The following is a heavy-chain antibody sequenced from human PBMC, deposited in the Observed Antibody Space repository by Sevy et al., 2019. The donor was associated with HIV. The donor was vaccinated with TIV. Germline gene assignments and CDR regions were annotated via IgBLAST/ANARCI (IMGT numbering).Heavy chain of an antibody. Sequence: SETLSLTCTVSGDSISGYYWSWIRQPPGKGLEWIGYIYYSGRTNYNSSFKSRVAISVDTSKNQFSLKLRSVTAADMAVYYCARALQDYYYAMDVWGQGTTVTVSS. CDR3: ARALQDYYYAMDV. V-gene: IGHV4-59*01. J-gene: IGHJ6*02. CDR1: GDSISGYY. CDR2: IYYSGRT.